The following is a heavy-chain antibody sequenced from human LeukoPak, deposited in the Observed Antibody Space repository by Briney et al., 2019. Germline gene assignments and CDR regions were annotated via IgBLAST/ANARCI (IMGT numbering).Heavy chain of an antibody. D-gene: IGHD5-24*01. CDR1: GYSFTSYW. CDR3: ARNRGAREMATIQDWFDP. V-gene: IGHV5-51*01. CDR2: IYPGDSDT. Sequence: GEFLKISCKGSGYSFTSYWIGWVRQMPGKGLEWMGIIYPGDSDTRYSPSFQGQVTISADKSISTAYLQWSSLKASDTAMYYCARNRGAREMATIQDWFDPWGQGTLVTVSS. J-gene: IGHJ5*02.